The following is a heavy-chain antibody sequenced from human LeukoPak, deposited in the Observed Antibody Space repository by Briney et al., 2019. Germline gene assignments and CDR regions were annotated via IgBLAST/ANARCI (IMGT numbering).Heavy chain of an antibody. CDR1: GFTFSSYW. V-gene: IGHV3-7*01. CDR2: INQDGSAK. Sequence: GGSLGLSCAASGFTFSSYWMNWVRQAPGKGLEWVANINQDGSAKYYVDSVKGRFTFSRDNAMNSLFLQMNSLGAEDTAVYYCARDVHGGAFDYWGQGTLVTVSS. D-gene: IGHD4-23*01. J-gene: IGHJ4*02. CDR3: ARDVHGGAFDY.